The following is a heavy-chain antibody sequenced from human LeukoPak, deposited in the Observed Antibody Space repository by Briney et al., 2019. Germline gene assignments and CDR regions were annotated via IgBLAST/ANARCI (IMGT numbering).Heavy chain of an antibody. CDR3: ARSGAFDI. D-gene: IGHD3-10*01. Sequence: PGGSLRLSCVASGFTFSSYAMHWVRQAPGKGLEWVAVISYDGSNEYYADSVKGRFTISRDNSKNTLYLQMSSLRVEDTAVYYCARSGAFDIWGQGTMVTVSS. J-gene: IGHJ3*02. CDR2: ISYDGSNE. V-gene: IGHV3-30*04. CDR1: GFTFSSYA.